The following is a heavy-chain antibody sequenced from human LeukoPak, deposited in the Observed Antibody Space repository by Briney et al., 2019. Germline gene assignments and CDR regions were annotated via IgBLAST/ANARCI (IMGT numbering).Heavy chain of an antibody. CDR2: ISSSSSTI. CDR1: GFTFSSYS. D-gene: IGHD3-3*01. J-gene: IGHJ6*02. V-gene: IGHV3-48*02. Sequence: GGSLRLSCAASGFTFSSYSMNWVRQAPGKGLEWVSYISSSSSTIYYADSVKGRFTISRDNAKNSLYLQMNSLRDEDTAVYYCARLKYYDFWSGAPWAYYGMDVWGQGTTVTASS. CDR3: ARLKYYDFWSGAPWAYYGMDV.